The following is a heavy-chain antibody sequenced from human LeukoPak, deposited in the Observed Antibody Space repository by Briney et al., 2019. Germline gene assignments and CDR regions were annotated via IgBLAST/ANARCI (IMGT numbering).Heavy chain of an antibody. V-gene: IGHV4-39*07. J-gene: IGHJ4*02. CDR1: GGSISSSSYY. Sequence: SETLSLTCTVSGGSISSSSYYWGWIRQHPGKGLEWIGSIYYSGSTYYNPSLKSRVTISVDTSKNQFSLKLNSVTAADTAMYYCAKCGLESNGYWTSFDSWGQGILVTVSS. D-gene: IGHD3-22*01. CDR3: AKCGLESNGYWTSFDS. CDR2: IYYSGST.